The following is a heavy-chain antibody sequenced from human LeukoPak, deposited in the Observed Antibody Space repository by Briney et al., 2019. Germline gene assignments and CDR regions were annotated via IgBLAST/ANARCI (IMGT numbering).Heavy chain of an antibody. CDR3: ARTGHSSGWSAYFDY. CDR1: GFTFSSYA. J-gene: IGHJ4*02. CDR2: ISGSGGTT. V-gene: IGHV3-23*01. Sequence: GGSLRLSCAASGFTFSSYAMSWVRQAPGKGLEWVSVISGSGGTTFYTDSVKGRFTISRDNSKNTLYLQMNSLRAEDTAVYYCARTGHSSGWSAYFDYWGQGTLVTVSS. D-gene: IGHD6-19*01.